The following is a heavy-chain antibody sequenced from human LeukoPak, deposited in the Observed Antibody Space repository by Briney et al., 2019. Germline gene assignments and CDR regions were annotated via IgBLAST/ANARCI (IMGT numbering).Heavy chain of an antibody. CDR1: GYTLTELS. CDR3: ATWFGEFALDY. CDR2: FDPEDGET. Sequence: ASVTVSCKVSGYTLTELSMHWVRQAPGKGLEWMGGFDPEDGETIYTQKFQSRVTMTEDTSTDTAYMELSSLRSEDTAVYYCATWFGEFALDYWGQGTLVTVSS. J-gene: IGHJ4*02. V-gene: IGHV1-24*01. D-gene: IGHD3-10*01.